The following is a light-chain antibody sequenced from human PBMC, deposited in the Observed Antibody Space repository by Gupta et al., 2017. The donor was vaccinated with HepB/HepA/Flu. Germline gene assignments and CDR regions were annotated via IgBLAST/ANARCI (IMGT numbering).Light chain of an antibody. CDR3: QQRSKWPVT. Sequence: EIVLTQSPATLSLSPGERATLSCRASQSVSSYLAWYQQKPGQAPRLLIYDTSNRATGIPARFSGSGCGKDFTLTISSLEPEDFAVYYCQQRSKWPVTFGGGTKVEIK. CDR2: DTS. CDR1: QSVSSY. V-gene: IGKV3-11*01. J-gene: IGKJ4*01.